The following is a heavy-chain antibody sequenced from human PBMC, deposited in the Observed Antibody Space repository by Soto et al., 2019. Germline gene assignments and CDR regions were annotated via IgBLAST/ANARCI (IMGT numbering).Heavy chain of an antibody. CDR2: AYYSGDT. J-gene: IGHJ5*02. CDR3: ARDRSTYGGGGTGEVKENWFDP. Sequence: SETLSLTCSVSGGYISRYYWSWIRQPPGKGLEWIGYAYYSGDTGYNPSLKSRVTMAVDTSKNQVSLKLSSVTAADTAVYYCARDRSTYGGGGTGEVKENWFDPWGQGALVTVSS. V-gene: IGHV4-59*01. CDR1: GGYISRYY. D-gene: IGHD2-8*01.